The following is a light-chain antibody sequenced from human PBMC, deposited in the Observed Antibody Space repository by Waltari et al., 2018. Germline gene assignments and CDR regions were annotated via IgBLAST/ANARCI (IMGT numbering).Light chain of an antibody. CDR1: RNINNN. CDR3: QHLHSWPLT. V-gene: IGKV3-15*01. CDR2: GAS. Sequence: EVVMTQSPATLSVSPGERATLSCRASRNINNNLAWYHQIPGQAPRLLIYGASTRATGIPARFSGSGSGTEFTLTISSLQSEDFAVYYCQHLHSWPLTFGGGTKVEIK. J-gene: IGKJ4*01.